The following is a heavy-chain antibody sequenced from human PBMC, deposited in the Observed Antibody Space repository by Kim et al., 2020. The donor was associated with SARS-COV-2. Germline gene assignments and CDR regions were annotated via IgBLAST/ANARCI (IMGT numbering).Heavy chain of an antibody. J-gene: IGHJ4*02. CDR3: ARQYTY. D-gene: IGHD2-2*02. CDR2: YSGGT. V-gene: IGHV4-39*01. Sequence: YSGGTYYNPSSQSGVTLSADTSKNQFSLRLSAVSAADTAVYYCARQYTYWGQGTLVTVSS.